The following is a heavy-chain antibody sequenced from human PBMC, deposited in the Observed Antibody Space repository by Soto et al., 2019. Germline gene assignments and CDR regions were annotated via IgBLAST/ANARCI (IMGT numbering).Heavy chain of an antibody. CDR1: GFTFSSYG. V-gene: IGHV3-30*18. D-gene: IGHD3-22*01. CDR3: ANSRRRYYDSSGSHY. J-gene: IGHJ4*02. Sequence: GGSLRLSCAASGFTFSSYGMHWVRQAPGKGLEWVAVISYDGSNKYYADSVKGRFTISRDNSKNTLYLQMSSLRAEDTAVYYCANSRRRYYDSSGSHYWGQGTLVTVSS. CDR2: ISYDGSNK.